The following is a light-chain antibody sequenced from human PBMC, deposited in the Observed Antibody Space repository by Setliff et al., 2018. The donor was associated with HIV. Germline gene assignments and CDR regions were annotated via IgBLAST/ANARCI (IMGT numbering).Light chain of an antibody. CDR3: SSYAGSNNV. V-gene: IGLV8-61*01. CDR2: STN. J-gene: IGLJ1*01. CDR1: SGSVSISYY. Sequence: QTVVTQEPSFSVSPGGTVTLTCGLSSGSVSISYYPSWYQQTPGQAPRTLIYSTNRRSSGVPDRFSGSKSGNTASLTVSGLQAEDEADYYCSSYAGSNNVFGTGTKVTVL.